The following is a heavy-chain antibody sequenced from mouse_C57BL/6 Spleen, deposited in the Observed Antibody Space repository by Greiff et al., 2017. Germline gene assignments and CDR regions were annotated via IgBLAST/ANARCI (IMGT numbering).Heavy chain of an antibody. CDR2: INYDGSST. J-gene: IGHJ1*03. CDR3: ARGDYGSSYYWYFDV. Sequence: EVQVVESEGGLVQPGSSMKLSCTASGFTFSDYYMAWVRQVPEKGLEWVANINYDGSSTYYLDSLKSRFIISRDNAKNIRYLQMSSLKSEDTATYYCARGDYGSSYYWYFDVWGTGTTVTVSS. CDR1: GFTFSDYY. V-gene: IGHV5-16*01. D-gene: IGHD1-1*01.